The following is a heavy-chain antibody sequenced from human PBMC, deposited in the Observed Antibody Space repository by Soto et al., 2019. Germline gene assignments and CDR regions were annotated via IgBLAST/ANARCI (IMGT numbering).Heavy chain of an antibody. D-gene: IGHD6-19*01. Sequence: ASVKVSCKASGYTFTGYYMHWVRQAPGQRLERMGWINPNSGGTNYAQKFQGWVTLTRDTSISTAYMELSRLRSDDTAVYYCARALSTVAGTIKVMYNRFDPWGQGTLVTVSS. CDR2: INPNSGGT. CDR1: GYTFTGYY. CDR3: ARALSTVAGTIKVMYNRFDP. J-gene: IGHJ5*02. V-gene: IGHV1-2*04.